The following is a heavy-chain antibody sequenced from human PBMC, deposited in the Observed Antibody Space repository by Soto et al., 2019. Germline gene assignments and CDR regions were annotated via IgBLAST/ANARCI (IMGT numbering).Heavy chain of an antibody. Sequence: QVQLVQSGAEVTKPGSSVKVSCKASGGTFSSYAISWVRQAPGQVLEWMGGIIPIFGTANYAPTFQGRVTINADESTSTAYMELSSLRSDDTAVYYCARVVVAEDDYYYGMDVWGQGNTVTVSS. CDR1: GGTFSSYA. CDR2: IIPIFGTA. V-gene: IGHV1-69*01. CDR3: ARVVVAEDDYYYGMDV. J-gene: IGHJ6*02. D-gene: IGHD2-15*01.